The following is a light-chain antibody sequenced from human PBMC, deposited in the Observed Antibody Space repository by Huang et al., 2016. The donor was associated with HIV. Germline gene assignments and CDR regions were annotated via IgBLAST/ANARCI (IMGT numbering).Light chain of an antibody. Sequence: EVVLTQSPGTLSLSPGDTATLSCRASQSVISSYLAWYQQKPGQTPRLLLYGASSRATGIPDRFSGSGSGTEYTLTINNLEPEDFAVYFCQHYGRSPPFTFGPGTKVHIK. CDR3: QHYGRSPPFT. V-gene: IGKV3-20*01. J-gene: IGKJ3*01. CDR2: GAS. CDR1: QSVISSY.